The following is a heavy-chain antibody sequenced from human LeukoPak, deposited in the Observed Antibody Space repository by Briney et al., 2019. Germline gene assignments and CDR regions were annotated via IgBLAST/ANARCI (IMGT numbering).Heavy chain of an antibody. D-gene: IGHD3-22*01. CDR1: GGSFSGYY. V-gene: IGHV4-34*01. CDR2: INHSGST. J-gene: IGHJ4*02. CDR3: AGGLYYYDSSGSFDY. Sequence: SETLSLTCAVYGGSFSGYYWSWIRQPPGKGLEWIGEINHSGSTNYNPSLKSRVTISVDKSKDQFSLKLSSVTAADTAVYYCAGGLYYYDSSGSFDYWGQGTLVTVSS.